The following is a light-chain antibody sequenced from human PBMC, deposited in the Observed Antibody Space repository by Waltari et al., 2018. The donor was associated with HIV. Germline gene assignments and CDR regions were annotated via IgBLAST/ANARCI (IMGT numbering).Light chain of an antibody. CDR2: EVS. Sequence: QSALTQPASVSGSPGQSITLSCTGTSTDLRNYNSVSWYQHPPGKAPKVIIYEVSNRPSGVSSRFSGSISANTASLTISGLQAEDEADYFCTSYISSSSPVFGGGTKVTVL. CDR1: STDLRNYNS. J-gene: IGLJ3*02. CDR3: TSYISSSSPV. V-gene: IGLV2-14*01.